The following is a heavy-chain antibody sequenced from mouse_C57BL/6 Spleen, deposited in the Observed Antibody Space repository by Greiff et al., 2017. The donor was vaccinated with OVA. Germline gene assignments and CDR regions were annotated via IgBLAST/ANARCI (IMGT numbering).Heavy chain of an antibody. D-gene: IGHD2-3*01. V-gene: IGHV5-4*01. CDR1: GFTFSSYA. Sequence: EVMLVESGGGLVKPGGSLKLSCAASGFTFSSYAMSWVRQTPEKRLEWVATISDGGSYTYYPDNVKGRFTISRDNAKNNLYLQMSHLKAEDTAMYYCARDERLLPSGDWGQGTTLTVSS. CDR2: ISDGGSYT. CDR3: ARDERLLPSGD. J-gene: IGHJ2*01.